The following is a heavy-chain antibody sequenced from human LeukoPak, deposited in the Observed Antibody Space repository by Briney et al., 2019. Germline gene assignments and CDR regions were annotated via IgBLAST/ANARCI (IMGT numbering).Heavy chain of an antibody. Sequence: SETLSLTCAVYGGSFSGYYWSWIRQPPGKGLEWIGEINHSGSTNYNPSLRSRVTISVDTSKNQFSLKLSSVTAADTAVYYCARGDSSSWPYYFDYWGQGTLVTVSS. V-gene: IGHV4-34*01. CDR2: INHSGST. D-gene: IGHD6-13*01. J-gene: IGHJ4*02. CDR1: GGSFSGYY. CDR3: ARGDSSSWPYYFDY.